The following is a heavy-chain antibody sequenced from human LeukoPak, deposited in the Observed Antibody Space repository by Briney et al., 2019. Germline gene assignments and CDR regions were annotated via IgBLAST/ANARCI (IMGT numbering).Heavy chain of an antibody. D-gene: IGHD1-7*01. CDR1: GFTFSSYS. CDR3: ARDRELRHYDAFDI. CDR2: ISSSSSTI. J-gene: IGHJ3*02. Sequence: GGSLRLSCAASGFTFSSYSVNWVRQAPGKGLEWVSYISSSSSTIYYADSVKGRFTISRDNAKNSLYLQMNSLRAEDTAVYYCARDRELRHYDAFDIWGQGTMVTVSS. V-gene: IGHV3-48*04.